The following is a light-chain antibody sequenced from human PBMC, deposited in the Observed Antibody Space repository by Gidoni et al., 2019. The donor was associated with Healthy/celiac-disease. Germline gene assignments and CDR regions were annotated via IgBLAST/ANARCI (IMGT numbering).Light chain of an antibody. CDR3: SSYTSSNTYV. CDR1: SSDVGGSNY. V-gene: IGLV2-14*03. J-gene: IGLJ1*01. CDR2: DVS. Sequence: QSALTQPASVSGSPGQSITISCTGTSSDVGGSNYVSWYPQHPGKAPKLMIYDVSNRPSGVSNRFSGSKSGNTASLTISGLQAEDEADYYCSSYTSSNTYVFGTGTKVTVL.